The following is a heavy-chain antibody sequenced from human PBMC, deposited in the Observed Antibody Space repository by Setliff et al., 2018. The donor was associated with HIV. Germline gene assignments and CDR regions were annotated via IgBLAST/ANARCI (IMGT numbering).Heavy chain of an antibody. D-gene: IGHD1-7*01. CDR3: ARLGNWNYASDSFDI. CDR1: GYSFTTYW. CDR2: IYPSDSDT. J-gene: IGHJ3*02. Sequence: GESLKISCKGFGYSFTTYWIAWVRQKPGKGLEWMGSIYPSDSDTKYSPSFQGQVIISADKSTSTTYLQWYTLQASDTALYYCARLGNWNYASDSFDIWGQGTMVTVS. V-gene: IGHV5-51*01.